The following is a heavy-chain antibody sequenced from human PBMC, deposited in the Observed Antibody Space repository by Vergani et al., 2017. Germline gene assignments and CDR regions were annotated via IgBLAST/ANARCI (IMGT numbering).Heavy chain of an antibody. CDR3: AKDLKYYYDSSGDGY. Sequence: EVQLVESGGGLVQPGRSLRLSCAASGFTFDDYAMHWVRQAPGKGLEWVSAISGSGGSTYYADSVKGRFTISRDNSKNTLYLQMNSLRAEDTAVYYCAKDLKYYYDSSGDGYWGQGTLVTVSS. J-gene: IGHJ4*02. CDR2: ISGSGGST. V-gene: IGHV3-23*04. D-gene: IGHD3-22*01. CDR1: GFTFDDYA.